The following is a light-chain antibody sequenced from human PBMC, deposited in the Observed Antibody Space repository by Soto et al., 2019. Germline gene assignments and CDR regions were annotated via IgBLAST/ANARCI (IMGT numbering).Light chain of an antibody. CDR1: QSVDSSF. V-gene: IGKV3-20*01. CDR3: QQYVSSVT. J-gene: IGKJ1*01. CDR2: GAS. Sequence: EIVLTQSPGSLSLSPGERATLSCRASQSVDSSFFAWYQQKPGQAPRLLIYGASDRAPGIPDSFSGSGSGTEFTLTISRLEPEDFAVYYCQQYVSSVTFGQGTKVEIK.